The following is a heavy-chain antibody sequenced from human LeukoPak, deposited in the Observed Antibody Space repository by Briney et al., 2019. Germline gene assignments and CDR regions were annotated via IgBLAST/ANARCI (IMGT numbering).Heavy chain of an antibody. CDR2: IYYSGRT. Sequence: TPSETLSLTCTVSGGSFSSYYWSWIRQPPGRGLEWIGYIYYSGRTNYNPSLKSRVTISVDTSKNQFSLKLSSVTAADTAMYYCARMAYGGSYAFDIWGQGTMVTVSS. V-gene: IGHV4-59*08. CDR3: ARMAYGGSYAFDI. J-gene: IGHJ3*02. CDR1: GGSFSSYY. D-gene: IGHD4-23*01.